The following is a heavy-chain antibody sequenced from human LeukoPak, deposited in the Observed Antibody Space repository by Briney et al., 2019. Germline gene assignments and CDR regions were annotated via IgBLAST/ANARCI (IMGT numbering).Heavy chain of an antibody. Sequence: PGGSLRLSCAASGFTFSNYGMHWVRQAPGKGLEWVAFIRYDGSKKYNAESVKGRFTISRDNSKNTVYLQMNSLRVEDTAVYYCAKSHDGDPKEGAFDIWGQGTVVTVSS. D-gene: IGHD4-17*01. J-gene: IGHJ3*02. V-gene: IGHV3-30*02. CDR3: AKSHDGDPKEGAFDI. CDR1: GFTFSNYG. CDR2: IRYDGSKK.